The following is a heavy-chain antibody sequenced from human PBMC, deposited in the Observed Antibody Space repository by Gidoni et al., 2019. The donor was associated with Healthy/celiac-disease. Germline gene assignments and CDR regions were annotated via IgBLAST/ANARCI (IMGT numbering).Heavy chain of an antibody. CDR1: GYTFTSYD. D-gene: IGHD3-3*01. V-gene: IGHV1-8*01. J-gene: IGHJ5*02. CDR3: ARRRPLWSGYARGGWFDP. CDR2: MNPNSGNT. Sequence: QVQLVQSGAEVTKPGASVKVSCQASGYTFTSYDINWVRQATGQGLEWMGWMNPNSGNTGYAQKFQGRVTMTRNTSISTAYMELSSLRSEDTAVYYCARRRPLWSGYARGGWFDPWGQGTLVTVSS.